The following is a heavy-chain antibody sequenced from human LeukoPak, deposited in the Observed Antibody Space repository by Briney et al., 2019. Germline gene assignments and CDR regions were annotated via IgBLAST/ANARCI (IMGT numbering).Heavy chain of an antibody. CDR2: SHPNTGDT. V-gene: IGHV1-2*02. Sequence: GASVKVSCKASGYTITDYYIHWVRQAPGQGLEWMGWSHPNTGDTKYSQKFQGRVTMTRDTSINTAYMDLSRLTSDDTAVYFCARGSGWLQPLDYWGQGTLVTVSS. CDR1: GYTITDYY. J-gene: IGHJ4*02. CDR3: ARGSGWLQPLDY. D-gene: IGHD5-24*01.